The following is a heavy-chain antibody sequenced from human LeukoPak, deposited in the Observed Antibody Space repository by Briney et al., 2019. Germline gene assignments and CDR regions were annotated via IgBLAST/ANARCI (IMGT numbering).Heavy chain of an antibody. Sequence: ASVKVSCKASGYTFTSYGISWVRQAPGQGLEWMGIINPSGGSTSYAQKFQGRVTMTRDTSTSTVYMELSSLRSEDTAVYYCARELGWLLRTPPILQEDYWGQGTLVTVSS. CDR2: INPSGGST. CDR3: ARELGWLLRTPPILQEDY. J-gene: IGHJ4*02. V-gene: IGHV1-46*01. CDR1: GYTFTSYG. D-gene: IGHD5-24*01.